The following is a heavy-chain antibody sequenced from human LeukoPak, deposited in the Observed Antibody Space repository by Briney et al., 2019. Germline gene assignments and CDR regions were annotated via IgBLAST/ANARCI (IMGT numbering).Heavy chain of an antibody. D-gene: IGHD3-10*01. CDR1: GFTFSSYA. J-gene: IGHJ4*02. CDR2: ISGSGGST. Sequence: PGGSLRLSCAASGFTFSSYAMSWVRQAPGKGLEWVSAISGSGGSTYYADSVKGRFTTSRDNSKNTLYLQMNSLRAEDTAVYYCAKGQVRGVTTLDYWGQGTLVTVSS. CDR3: AKGQVRGVTTLDY. V-gene: IGHV3-23*01.